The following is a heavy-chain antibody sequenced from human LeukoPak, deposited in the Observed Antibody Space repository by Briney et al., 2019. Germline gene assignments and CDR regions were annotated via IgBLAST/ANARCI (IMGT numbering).Heavy chain of an antibody. CDR1: GFTFDDYA. CDR3: AREAGGIAVAGTLGHFDY. J-gene: IGHJ4*02. V-gene: IGHV3-9*01. D-gene: IGHD6-19*01. Sequence: GGSLRLSCAASGFTFDDYAMHWVRQAPGKGLEWVSGISWNSGSIGYADSVKGRFTISRDNAKNSLYLQMNSLRAEDTAVYYCAREAGGIAVAGTLGHFDYWGQGTLVTVSS. CDR2: ISWNSGSI.